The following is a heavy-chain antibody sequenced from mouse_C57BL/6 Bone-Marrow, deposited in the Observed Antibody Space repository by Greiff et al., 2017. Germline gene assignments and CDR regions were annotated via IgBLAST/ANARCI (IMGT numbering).Heavy chain of an antibody. J-gene: IGHJ3*01. Sequence: VQLQQPGAELVKPGASVKLSCKASGYTFTSYWMHWVKQRPGQGLEWIGMIHPNSGSTNYNEKFESKATLTVDKSSSTAYMQLSSLTSEDSAVYYCALSTMVRGFAYWGQGTLVTVSA. CDR2: IHPNSGST. V-gene: IGHV1-64*01. CDR1: GYTFTSYW. D-gene: IGHD2-1*01. CDR3: ALSTMVRGFAY.